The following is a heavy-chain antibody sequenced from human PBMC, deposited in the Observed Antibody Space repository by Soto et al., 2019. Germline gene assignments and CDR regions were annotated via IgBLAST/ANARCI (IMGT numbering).Heavy chain of an antibody. J-gene: IGHJ5*02. CDR2: ISYDGENQ. D-gene: IGHD3-10*01. CDR1: GFSFSHYA. Sequence: GSLRLSCAASGFSFSHYAMHWVRQPPGKGLEWVALISYDGENQYFTDSVRGRFTISRDNSKTAVYLEMNDLRLDDTATYYCVSPHSESSNAFDLWGQGTLVTVSS. CDR3: VSPHSESSNAFDL. V-gene: IGHV3-30*04.